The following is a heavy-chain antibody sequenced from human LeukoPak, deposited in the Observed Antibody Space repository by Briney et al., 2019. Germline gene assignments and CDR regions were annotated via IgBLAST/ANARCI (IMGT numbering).Heavy chain of an antibody. CDR1: GFSFSAYW. D-gene: IGHD2-15*01. J-gene: IGHJ4*02. V-gene: IGHV3-7*01. Sequence: GGSLRLSCAASGFSFSAYWMTWVRQAPGTGLEWVANINLAGSETYYVDPVKGRFSISRDNAKNLVYLQMNSLRAEDTAVYHCARFGYVAAVDVWGQGTLVTVSS. CDR2: INLAGSET. CDR3: ARFGYVAAVDV.